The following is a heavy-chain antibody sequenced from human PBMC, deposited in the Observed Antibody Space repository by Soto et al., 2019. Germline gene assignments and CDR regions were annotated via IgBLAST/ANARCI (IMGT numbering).Heavy chain of an antibody. J-gene: IGHJ6*02. CDR1: GYSFPSYW. CDR2: LYPGDSDT. Sequence: GESLKISCKGFGYSFPSYWIGWVRQMPGKGLEWMGILYPGDSDTRYSTSFQGQVTTTTDKSTITAYLQWSSLKASDTAMYYCASGTNYYYYYGMDVWGQGTTVTVSS. V-gene: IGHV5-51*01. CDR3: ASGTNYYYYYGMDV.